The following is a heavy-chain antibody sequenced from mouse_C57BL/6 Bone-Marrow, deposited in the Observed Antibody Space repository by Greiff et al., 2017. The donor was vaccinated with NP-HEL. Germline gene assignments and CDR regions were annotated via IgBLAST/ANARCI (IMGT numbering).Heavy chain of an antibody. J-gene: IGHJ4*01. V-gene: IGHV14-4*01. CDR1: GFNIQDDY. CDR2: IDPENGDT. CDR3: TTGGSSPYAMDY. D-gene: IGHD1-1*01. Sequence: EVKLVESGAELVRPGASVKLSCTVSGFNIQDDYMHWVKQRPEQGLEWIGWIDPENGDTEYASKFQGKATITADTSSNTAYLQLSSLTSEDTAVYYCTTGGSSPYAMDYWGQGTSVTVSS.